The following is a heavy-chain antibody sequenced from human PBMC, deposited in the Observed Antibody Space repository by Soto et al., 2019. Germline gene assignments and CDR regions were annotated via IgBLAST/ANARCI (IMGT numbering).Heavy chain of an antibody. J-gene: IGHJ5*02. CDR3: AKFYGGKSAHTYTIDP. CDR2: INTSGGST. Sequence: EVQLLESGGDLVQPGGSLRLSCAASGFTFSTYAMSWVRQAPGKGLEWVSTINTSGGSTYYADCVKGRFTISRDNSKNTLYLQMNSLRPEDTAVYYCAKFYGGKSAHTYTIDPWGQGTLVTVSS. V-gene: IGHV3-23*01. D-gene: IGHD2-15*01. CDR1: GFTFSTYA.